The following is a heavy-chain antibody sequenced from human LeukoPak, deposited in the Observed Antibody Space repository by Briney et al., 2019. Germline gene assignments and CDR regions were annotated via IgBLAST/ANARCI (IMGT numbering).Heavy chain of an antibody. CDR3: ARVGDYVWGSYRLNYYFDY. J-gene: IGHJ4*02. V-gene: IGHV3-66*01. D-gene: IGHD3-16*02. CDR2: IYGGGST. CDR1: GFTFSSYA. Sequence: GGSLRLSCAASGFTFSSYAMGWVRQAPGKGLEWVSVIYGGGSTYYADSVKGRFTISRDNSKNTLYLQMNSLRAEDTAVYYCARVGDYVWGSYRLNYYFDYWGQGTLVTVSS.